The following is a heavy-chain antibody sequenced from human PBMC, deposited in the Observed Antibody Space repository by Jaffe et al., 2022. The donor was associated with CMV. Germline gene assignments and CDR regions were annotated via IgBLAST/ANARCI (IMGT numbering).Heavy chain of an antibody. CDR3: AKNSLSGYDNDAFDI. Sequence: EVQLVESGGGLVQPGRSLRLSCAASGFTFDDYAMHWVRQAPGKGLEWVSGISWNSGSIGYADSVKGRFTISRDNAKNSLYLQMNSLRAEDTALYYCAKNSLSGYDNDAFDIWGQGTMVTVSS. V-gene: IGHV3-9*01. J-gene: IGHJ3*02. CDR2: ISWNSGSI. D-gene: IGHD5-12*01. CDR1: GFTFDDYA.